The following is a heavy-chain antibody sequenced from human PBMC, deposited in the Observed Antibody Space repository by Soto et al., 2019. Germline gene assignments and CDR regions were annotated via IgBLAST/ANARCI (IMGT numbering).Heavy chain of an antibody. D-gene: IGHD5-18*01. J-gene: IGHJ6*02. CDR1: GYSFTSYW. CDR3: ARTSMQSRGYSYGHGGMDV. V-gene: IGHV5-10-1*01. CDR2: IDPSDSYT. Sequence: PGESLKISCKGSGYSFTSYWIDWVRQMPGKGLEWMGRIDPSDSYTYYSPSFQGHVTISTDKSISTAYLQWSSLKASDTAMYYCARTSMQSRGYSYGHGGMDVWGQGTTVTVSS.